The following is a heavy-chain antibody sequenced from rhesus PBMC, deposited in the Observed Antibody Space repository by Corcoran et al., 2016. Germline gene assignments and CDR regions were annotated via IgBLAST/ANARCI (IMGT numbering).Heavy chain of an antibody. CDR1: GGSISSSF. CDR2: IYVSTGRT. CDR3: ARWRADIGFEY. J-gene: IGHJ4*01. D-gene: IGHD5-36*01. V-gene: IGHV4-147*01. Sequence: QVQLQESGPGLVKPSETLSLTCAVSGGSISSSFWTLIRPPPGKGLEWIGRIYVSTGRTTSTPSLTSRVTISTDTSKNQFSLKLTSVTAADTAVYYCARWRADIGFEYWGQGVLVTVSS.